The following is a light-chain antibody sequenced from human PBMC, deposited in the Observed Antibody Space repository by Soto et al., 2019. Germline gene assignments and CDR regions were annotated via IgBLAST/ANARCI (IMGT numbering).Light chain of an antibody. CDR2: DVT. CDR1: SIDVGGYNF. CDR3: SSYIGSSTFAVA. J-gene: IGLJ2*01. Sequence: QSALTQPASVSGSPGQWITISCTGTSIDVGGYNFVSWYQQHPGKAPKLMIYDVTYRPSGVSDRFSGSRSANTASLTISGLQSEDEADYYCSSYIGSSTFAVAFGGGTQLTVL. V-gene: IGLV2-14*03.